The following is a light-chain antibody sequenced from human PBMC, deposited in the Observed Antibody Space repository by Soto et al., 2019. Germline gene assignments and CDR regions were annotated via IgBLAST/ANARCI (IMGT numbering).Light chain of an antibody. Sequence: IVMKMTAATRPLSPRESARLSCIASQTVSITYLTWYQQKPGQAPRLLIYDTSNRATGIPARFSGSGSGTALTLTISSLEPEDFAVYYCHQRKSWPRTCGQGTKVDI. CDR1: QTVSITY. CDR3: HQRKSWPRT. V-gene: IGKV3-11*01. J-gene: IGKJ1*01. CDR2: DTS.